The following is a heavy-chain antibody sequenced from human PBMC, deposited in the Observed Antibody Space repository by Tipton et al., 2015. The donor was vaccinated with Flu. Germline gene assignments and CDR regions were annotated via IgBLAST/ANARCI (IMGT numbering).Heavy chain of an antibody. CDR3: AKGLWAAATLDPFVF. Sequence: TASGFTFSTYPMAWVRQAPGRGLEWVSTVSSSGDSTYFADSVRGRFTISRDNSKNTLYIEMNSLRAEDTAVYYCAKGLWAAATLDPFVFWGQGTLVTVSS. CDR1: GFTFSTYP. D-gene: IGHD6-13*01. J-gene: IGHJ4*02. CDR2: VSSSGDST. V-gene: IGHV3-23*01.